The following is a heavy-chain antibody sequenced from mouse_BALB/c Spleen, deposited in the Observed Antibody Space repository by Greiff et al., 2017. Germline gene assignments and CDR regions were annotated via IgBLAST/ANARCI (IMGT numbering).Heavy chain of an antibody. V-gene: IGHV1S126*01. CDR1: GYSFTSYW. J-gene: IGHJ2*01. CDR3: ARSKNGNYFDY. Sequence: VHLVESGPQLVRPGASVKISCKASGYSFTSYWMHWVKQRPGQGLEWIGMIVPSDSETRLNQKFKDKATLTVDKSSSTAYMQLSSPTSEDSAVYYCARSKNGNYFDYWGQGTTLTVSS. CDR2: IVPSDSET. D-gene: IGHD1-3*01.